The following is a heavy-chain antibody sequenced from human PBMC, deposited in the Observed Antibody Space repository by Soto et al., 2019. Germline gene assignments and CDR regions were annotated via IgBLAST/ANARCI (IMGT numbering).Heavy chain of an antibody. V-gene: IGHV4-39*01. Sequence: TSETLCLTCTVSGGSISSSSYYWGWIRQPPGKGLEWIGSIYYSGSTYYNPSLKSRVTISVDTSKNQFSLKLSSVTAADTAVYYCARHDPTYNFDYWGQGTLVTVSS. CDR3: ARHDPTYNFDY. CDR1: GGSISSSSYY. D-gene: IGHD1-1*01. CDR2: IYYSGST. J-gene: IGHJ4*02.